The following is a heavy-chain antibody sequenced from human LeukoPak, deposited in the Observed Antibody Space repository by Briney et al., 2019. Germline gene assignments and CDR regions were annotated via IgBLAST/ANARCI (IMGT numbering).Heavy chain of an antibody. J-gene: IGHJ4*02. D-gene: IGHD6-13*01. Sequence: SETLSPTCAVYGGSFSGYYWSWIRQPPGKGLEWIGEINHSGSTNYNPSLKSRVTISVDTSKNQFSLKLSSVTAADTAVYYCARGEQQLVRSIDYWGQGTLVTVSS. CDR1: GGSFSGYY. V-gene: IGHV4-34*01. CDR3: ARGEQQLVRSIDY. CDR2: INHSGST.